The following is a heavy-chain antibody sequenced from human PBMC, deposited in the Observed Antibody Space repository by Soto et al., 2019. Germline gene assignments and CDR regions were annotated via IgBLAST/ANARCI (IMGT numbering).Heavy chain of an antibody. CDR1: GYTFTSYG. D-gene: IGHD3-9*01. CDR2: ISAYNGNT. CDR3: ARDGLYYDILNGYPNWFDP. J-gene: IGHJ5*02. Sequence: ASVKVSCKASGYTFTSYGISWVRQAPGQGLEWMGWISAYNGNTNYAQKLQGRVTMTTDTSTSTAYMELRSLRSDDTAVYYCARDGLYYDILNGYPNWFDPWGQGTLVTVSS. V-gene: IGHV1-18*04.